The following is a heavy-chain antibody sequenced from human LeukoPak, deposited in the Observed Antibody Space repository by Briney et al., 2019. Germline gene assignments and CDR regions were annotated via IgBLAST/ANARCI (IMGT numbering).Heavy chain of an antibody. Sequence: SETLSLTCAVYGGSFSGYYWSWIRQPPGKGLEWIGEINHSGSTNYNPSLKSRVTISVDTSKNQFSLKLSSVTAADTAVYYCARHAEYYDILTGRHFDYWGQGTLVTVSS. J-gene: IGHJ4*02. CDR2: INHSGST. D-gene: IGHD3-9*01. V-gene: IGHV4-34*01. CDR1: GGSFSGYY. CDR3: ARHAEYYDILTGRHFDY.